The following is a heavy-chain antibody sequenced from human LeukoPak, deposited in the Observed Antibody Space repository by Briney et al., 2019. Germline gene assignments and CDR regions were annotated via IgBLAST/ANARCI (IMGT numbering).Heavy chain of an antibody. CDR2: IYYSGST. CDR3: AIPQGPVDV. V-gene: IGHV4-39*01. Sequence: SETLSLTCTVSGRSISSSSYYWGWLRQSPGKGLEWIGSIYYSGSTYYNPSLKSRVTISVDTSKNQFSLKLSSVTAADTAVYYCAIPQGPVDVWGQGTTVTVSS. J-gene: IGHJ6*02. CDR1: GRSISSSSYY.